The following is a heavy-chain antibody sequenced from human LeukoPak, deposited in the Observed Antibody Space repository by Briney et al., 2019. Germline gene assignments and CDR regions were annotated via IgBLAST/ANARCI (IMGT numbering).Heavy chain of an antibody. J-gene: IGHJ3*02. CDR3: ARDDVSPQASDI. Sequence: GGSLRLSCAASGFPLSSYWMHWVRQAPGKGLEWVAQIRADGTRIVYGDSVKGRFTISRDNARNMLFLQMNSLRPEDSAVYYCARDDVSPQASDIWGQGTMVTVSS. D-gene: IGHD2/OR15-2a*01. CDR1: GFPLSSYW. V-gene: IGHV3-74*01. CDR2: IRADGTRI.